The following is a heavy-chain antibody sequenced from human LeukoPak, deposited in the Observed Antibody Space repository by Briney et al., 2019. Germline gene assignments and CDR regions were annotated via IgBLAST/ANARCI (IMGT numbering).Heavy chain of an antibody. Sequence: SETLSLTCAVYGVSFSGYYWSWIRQPPGKGLEWIGEINDSGSTNYNPSLKSRVTISVDTSKNQFSLKLSSVTAADTAVYYCARGGWTKFDYWGQGTLVTVSS. V-gene: IGHV4-34*01. J-gene: IGHJ4*02. CDR2: INDSGST. CDR1: GVSFSGYY. D-gene: IGHD3/OR15-3a*01. CDR3: ARGGWTKFDY.